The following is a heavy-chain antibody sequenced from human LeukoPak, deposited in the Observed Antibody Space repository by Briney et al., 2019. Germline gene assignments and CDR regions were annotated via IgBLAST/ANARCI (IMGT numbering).Heavy chain of an antibody. CDR1: GGTFSSYA. CDR3: TREGVYSPDPTSYHRLPFDF. CDR2: IIPIFGTA. D-gene: IGHD3-16*02. J-gene: IGHJ3*01. V-gene: IGHV1-69*06. Sequence: ASVKVSCKASGGTFSSYAISWVRQAPGQGLEWMGGIIPIFGTANYAQKFKGRVTITADKSTNTAHLELSSLRSEDTAVYYCTREGVYSPDPTSYHRLPFDFWGEGTVVIVSS.